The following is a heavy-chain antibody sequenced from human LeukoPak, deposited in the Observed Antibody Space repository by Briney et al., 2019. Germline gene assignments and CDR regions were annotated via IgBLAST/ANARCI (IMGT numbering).Heavy chain of an antibody. CDR3: ARDSRRDGYNYRAFDI. Sequence: SVKVSCKASGGTFSSYAISWVRQAPGQGLEWMGGIIPIFGTADYAQKFQGRVTITADESTSTAYMELSSLRSEDTAVYYCARDSRRDGYNYRAFDIWGQGTMVTVSS. CDR2: IIPIFGTA. J-gene: IGHJ3*02. V-gene: IGHV1-69*01. D-gene: IGHD5-24*01. CDR1: GGTFSSYA.